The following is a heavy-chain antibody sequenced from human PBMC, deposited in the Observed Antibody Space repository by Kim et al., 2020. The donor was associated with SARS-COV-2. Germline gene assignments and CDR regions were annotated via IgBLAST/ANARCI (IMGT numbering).Heavy chain of an antibody. D-gene: IGHD3-22*01. CDR3: ARTYYYDSSGYGWFDP. CDR1: GGSISSGSYY. J-gene: IGHJ5*02. V-gene: IGHV4-61*02. CDR2: IYTSGST. Sequence: SETLSLTCTVSGGSISSGSYYWSWIRQPAGKGLEWIGRIYTSGSTNYNPSLKSRVTISVDTSKNQFSLKLSSVTAADTAVYYCARTYYYDSSGYGWFDPWGQGTLVTVSS.